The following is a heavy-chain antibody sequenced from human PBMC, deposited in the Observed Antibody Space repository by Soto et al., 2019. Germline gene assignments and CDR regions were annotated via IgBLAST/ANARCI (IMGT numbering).Heavy chain of an antibody. V-gene: IGHV3-48*03. CDR1: GFTFSSYE. J-gene: IGHJ4*02. D-gene: IGHD2-8*02. CDR3: VRDLHEPLATDALRVAN. Sequence: EMQLVESGGGLVQPGGSLRLSRAASGFTFSSYEMHWVRQAPGKGLEWISYISSTGSGTLYADSVRGRFTMSRDNTKNSVSLQMSSRRAEDTAVYYCVRDLHEPLATDALRVANWGQGTQVTVSS. CDR2: ISSTGSGT.